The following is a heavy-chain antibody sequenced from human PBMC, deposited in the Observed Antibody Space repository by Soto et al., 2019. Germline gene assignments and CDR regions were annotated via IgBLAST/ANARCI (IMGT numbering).Heavy chain of an antibody. CDR2: VFRSGET. CDR1: GFSVSSNDW. D-gene: IGHD3-10*02. V-gene: IGHV4-4*02. Sequence: QVQLQESGPGLVKPSGTLSLICSVSGFSVSSNDWWTWVRQPPGKGLEWIGEVFRSGETNSNPSLKSRVTMSVDMSKSHFSLTLNSVTAADTGIYYCARSTMIGPARRLDSWGPGTLVTVSA. J-gene: IGHJ5*01. CDR3: ARSTMIGPARRLDS.